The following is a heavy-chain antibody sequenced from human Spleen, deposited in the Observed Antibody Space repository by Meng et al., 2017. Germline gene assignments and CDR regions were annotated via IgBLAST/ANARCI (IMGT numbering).Heavy chain of an antibody. CDR3: ARGAGANKARRTLDY. CDR2: INHSGST. V-gene: IGHV4-34*01. J-gene: IGHJ4*02. Sequence: SETLSLTCAVYGGSFSGYYWSWIRQPPGKGLEWIGEINHSGSTNYNPSLKSRVTISVDTSKNQFSLKLSSVTAADTAIYYCARGAGANKARRTLDYWGQGTLVTVSS. D-gene: IGHD1-26*01. CDR1: GGSFSGYY.